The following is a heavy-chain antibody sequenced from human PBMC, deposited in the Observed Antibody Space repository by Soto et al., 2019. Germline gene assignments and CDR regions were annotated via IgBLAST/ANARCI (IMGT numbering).Heavy chain of an antibody. Sequence: SETLSLTCAVYGGASSGYSWTWIRQPPGKGPEWIGEIDHGGSTTYNQSLKSRVTISVDTSKNQFSLKLSSVTAADTAVYYCARGPSATVRGLFTAWGQGTLVTVSS. D-gene: IGHD3-10*01. CDR1: GGASSGYS. V-gene: IGHV4-34*01. CDR3: ARGPSATVRGLFTA. J-gene: IGHJ5*02. CDR2: IDHGGST.